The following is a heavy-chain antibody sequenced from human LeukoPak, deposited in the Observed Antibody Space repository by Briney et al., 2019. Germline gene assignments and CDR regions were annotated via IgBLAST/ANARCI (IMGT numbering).Heavy chain of an antibody. CDR2: INPNSGGT. V-gene: IGHV1-2*06. CDR1: GYTFTGYY. D-gene: IGHD3-22*01. CDR3: ARVEAYYYDSSGWGNLDY. Sequence: ASVKVSCKASGYTFTGYYMHWVRQAPGQGLEWMGRINPNSGGTNYAQKFQGRVTMTRDRSISTAYMELSRLRSDDTAVYYCARVEAYYYDSSGWGNLDYWGQGTLVTVSS. J-gene: IGHJ4*02.